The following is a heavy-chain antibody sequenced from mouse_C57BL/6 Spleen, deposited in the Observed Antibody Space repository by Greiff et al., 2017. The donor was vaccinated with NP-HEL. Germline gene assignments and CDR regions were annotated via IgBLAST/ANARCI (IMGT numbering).Heavy chain of an antibody. Sequence: VQLQQPGAELVKPGASVKLSCKASGYTFTSYWMHWVKQRPGQGLEWIGMIHPNSGSTNYNEKFKSKATLTVDKSSSTAYMQLSSLTSEDSAVYYCASQVRPYYYAMDYWGQGTSVTVSS. J-gene: IGHJ4*01. CDR1: GYTFTSYW. D-gene: IGHD2-14*01. CDR3: ASQVRPYYYAMDY. CDR2: IHPNSGST. V-gene: IGHV1-64*01.